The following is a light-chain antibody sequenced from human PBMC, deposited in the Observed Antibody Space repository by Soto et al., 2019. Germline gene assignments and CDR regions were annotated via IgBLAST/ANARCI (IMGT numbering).Light chain of an antibody. CDR2: SNN. Sequence: QSVLTQPPSASGTPGQRVTISCSGSNSNIGSNTVNWYQQLPGTAPKLLIYSNNQRPSGVPGRFSDSKSGTSASLAISGLQSEDEADYYCASWDDSLNGVVFGGGTKSPS. J-gene: IGLJ2*01. V-gene: IGLV1-44*01. CDR1: NSNIGSNT. CDR3: ASWDDSLNGVV.